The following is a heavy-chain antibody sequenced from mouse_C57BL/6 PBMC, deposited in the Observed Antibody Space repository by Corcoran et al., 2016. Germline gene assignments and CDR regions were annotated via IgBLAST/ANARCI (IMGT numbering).Heavy chain of an antibody. Sequence: EVQLQQSGPELVKPGASVKIPCKASGYTFTDYNMDWVKQSHGKSLEWIGDINPNNGGTIYNQKFKGKATLTVDKSSSTAYMELRSLTSEDTAVYYCASTYYSPFAYWGQGTLVTVSA. CDR2: INPNNGGT. D-gene: IGHD2-12*01. CDR1: GYTFTDYN. CDR3: ASTYYSPFAY. V-gene: IGHV1-18*01. J-gene: IGHJ3*01.